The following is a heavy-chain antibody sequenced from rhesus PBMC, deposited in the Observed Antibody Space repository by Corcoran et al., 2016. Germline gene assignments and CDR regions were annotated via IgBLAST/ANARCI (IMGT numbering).Heavy chain of an antibody. CDR2: IYCSGSST. Sequence: QLQLQESGPGLVKPSETLSVTCAVSGGSISSSYWSWIRQAPGKGLEWIGYIYCSGSSTNDNPALKSPVTLSVDTSKNQLALKLSAVTTADTAVYYCARVRVRLAFDFWGQGLRVTVSS. D-gene: IGHD6-13*01. CDR3: ARVRVRLAFDF. V-gene: IGHV4-169*01. CDR1: GGSISSSY. J-gene: IGHJ3*01.